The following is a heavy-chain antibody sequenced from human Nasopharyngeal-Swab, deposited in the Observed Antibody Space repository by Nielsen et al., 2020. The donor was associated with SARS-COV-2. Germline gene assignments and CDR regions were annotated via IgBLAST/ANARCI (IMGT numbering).Heavy chain of an antibody. Sequence: SETLSLTCTVSGGSISSSSYYWGWIRQPPGKGLEWIGSIYYSGSTYYNPSLKSRVTISVDTSKNQFSLKLSSVTAADTAVYFCARGGHWQFDYWGQGTLVIVSS. CDR3: ARGGHWQFDY. CDR1: GGSISSSSYY. D-gene: IGHD2-15*01. V-gene: IGHV4-39*01. J-gene: IGHJ4*02. CDR2: IYYSGST.